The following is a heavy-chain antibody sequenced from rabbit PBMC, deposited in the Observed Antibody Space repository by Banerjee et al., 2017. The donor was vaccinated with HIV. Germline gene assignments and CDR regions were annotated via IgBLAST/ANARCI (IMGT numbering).Heavy chain of an antibody. Sequence: QEQLEESGGGLVQPGGSLKLSCKASGFDFSNGYVMCWVRQAPGKGLEWIACINTISGDTVYATWAKGRFTISKTSSTTVTLQMTSLTAADTATYFCARRNNDLAFNLWGQGTSSPS. CDR1: GFDFSNGYV. V-gene: IGHV1S45*01. CDR3: ARRNNDLAFNL. J-gene: IGHJ4*01. D-gene: IGHD5-1*01. CDR2: INTISGDT.